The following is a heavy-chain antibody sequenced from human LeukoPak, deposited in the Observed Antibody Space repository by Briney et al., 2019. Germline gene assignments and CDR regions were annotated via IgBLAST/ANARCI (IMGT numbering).Heavy chain of an antibody. CDR2: ISTSGSPI. CDR1: GFSFSSYE. J-gene: IGHJ4*02. Sequence: GGSLRLSCAASGFSFSSYEMNWVRKAPGKGLEWVSYISTSGSPIDYGNPVKGRFTISRDNAKNSLYLQMNSLRAEDTALYYCARRGFYDTSGYLFDYWGQGTLVTVSS. V-gene: IGHV3-48*03. D-gene: IGHD3-22*01. CDR3: ARRGFYDTSGYLFDY.